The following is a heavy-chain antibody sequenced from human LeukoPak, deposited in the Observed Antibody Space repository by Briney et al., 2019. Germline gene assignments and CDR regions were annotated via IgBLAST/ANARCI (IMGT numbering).Heavy chain of an antibody. Sequence: GRSLRLSCAASGVTFSNDAMTWGRQAPGKGLEWLSVISATGADTDYAESVKGRCTIYRDNSRNTLCMQVNSLRAEDTAVYYCAKLVGTGATPTDYWGQGTLVTVSS. J-gene: IGHJ4*02. CDR1: GVTFSNDA. D-gene: IGHD1-1*01. V-gene: IGHV3-23*01. CDR3: AKLVGTGATPTDY. CDR2: ISATGADT.